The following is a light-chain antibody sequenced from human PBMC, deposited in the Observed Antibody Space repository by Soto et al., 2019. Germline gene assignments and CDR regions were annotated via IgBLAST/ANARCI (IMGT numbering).Light chain of an antibody. CDR2: DAS. CDR1: QSVSSY. Sequence: DIVLTQSPTTLSLSPGERATLSCRASQSVSSYLAWYQQKPGQAPRLLIYDASNRATGIPARFSGSGSGTDFTLTISSLEPEDVAVYYCQQRTNSYTFGQGTKLEIK. J-gene: IGKJ2*01. V-gene: IGKV3-11*01. CDR3: QQRTNSYT.